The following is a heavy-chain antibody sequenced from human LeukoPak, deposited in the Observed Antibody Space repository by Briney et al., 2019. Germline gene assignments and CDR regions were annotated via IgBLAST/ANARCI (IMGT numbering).Heavy chain of an antibody. V-gene: IGHV1-46*01. Sequence: ASVKVSCKASGYTFISYYMHWVRQAPGQGLEWMGIINPSGGRTSYAQKFQGRVTITTDESTSTAYMELSSLRSEDTAVYYCARETRGYCSSTSCSRGAFDPWGQGTLVTVSS. J-gene: IGHJ5*02. CDR3: ARETRGYCSSTSCSRGAFDP. D-gene: IGHD2-2*01. CDR1: GYTFISYY. CDR2: INPSGGRT.